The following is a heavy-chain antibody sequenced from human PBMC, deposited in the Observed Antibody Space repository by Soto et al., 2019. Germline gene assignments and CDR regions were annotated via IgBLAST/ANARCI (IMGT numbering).Heavy chain of an antibody. D-gene: IGHD5-18*01. Sequence: GSLRLSCAASGFTFSSYAMHWVRQAPGKGLEWVAVISYDGSNKYYADSVKGRFTISRDNSKNTLYLQMNSLRAEDTAVYYCARDRAGTGYSDGYGDSSSWYYYYGMDVWGQGTTVTVSS. CDR2: ISYDGSNK. CDR1: GFTFSSYA. CDR3: ARDRAGTGYSDGYGDSSSWYYYYGMDV. V-gene: IGHV3-30-3*01. J-gene: IGHJ6*02.